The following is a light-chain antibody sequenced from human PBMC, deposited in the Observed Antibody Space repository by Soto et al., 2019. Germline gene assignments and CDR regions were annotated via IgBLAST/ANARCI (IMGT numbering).Light chain of an antibody. CDR1: SSYVGGYNY. CDR3: CSYAGTFTYV. CDR2: AVT. J-gene: IGLJ1*01. Sequence: QSVLTQPRSVSGSPGQSVTISCTGTSSYVGGYNYVSWFQQHPGKAPKLMIYAVTERPSGVPDRFSGSKSGNTASLTISGLQAEDEADYYCCSYAGTFTYVFGTGTKVTVL. V-gene: IGLV2-11*01.